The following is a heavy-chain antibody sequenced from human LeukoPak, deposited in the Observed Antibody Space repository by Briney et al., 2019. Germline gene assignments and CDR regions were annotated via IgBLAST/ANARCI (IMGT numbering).Heavy chain of an antibody. CDR1: GFTFSNYN. V-gene: IGHV3-21*06. CDR3: AREIGWTGPSTYFDY. Sequence: SGGSLRLSCAVSGFTFSNYNMNWVRQAPGKGLEWVSFTSSSSSYIYYADSVKGRFTISRDNAKNSLYLQMNSLRGEDTAVYYCAREIGWTGPSTYFDYWGEGPLVTVSS. D-gene: IGHD3/OR15-3a*01. J-gene: IGHJ4*02. CDR2: TSSSSSYI.